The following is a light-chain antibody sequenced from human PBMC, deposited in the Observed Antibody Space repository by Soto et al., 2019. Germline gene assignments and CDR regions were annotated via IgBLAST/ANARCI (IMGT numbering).Light chain of an antibody. CDR3: CSYAGAYTYWV. Sequence: QSVLTQPRSVSGSPGQSVTISCTGGSSDIGGYNYVSWYQQHPDKAPKVIIYDVTERPSGVPDRFSGSKSGNTASLSISGLQADDEVDYYCCSYAGAYTYWVFGGGTKLTVL. CDR2: DVT. V-gene: IGLV2-11*01. J-gene: IGLJ3*02. CDR1: SSDIGGYNY.